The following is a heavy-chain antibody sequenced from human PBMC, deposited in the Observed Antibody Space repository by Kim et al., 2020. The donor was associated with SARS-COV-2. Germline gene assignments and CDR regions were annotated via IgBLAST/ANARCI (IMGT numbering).Heavy chain of an antibody. CDR3: ARDAGRLLWFGEGSGGMDV. Sequence: SQVTITVDTSKNQFSLKLSSVTAADTAVYYCARDAGRLLWFGEGSGGMDVWGQGTTVTVSS. V-gene: IGHV4-31*01. J-gene: IGHJ6*02. D-gene: IGHD3-10*01.